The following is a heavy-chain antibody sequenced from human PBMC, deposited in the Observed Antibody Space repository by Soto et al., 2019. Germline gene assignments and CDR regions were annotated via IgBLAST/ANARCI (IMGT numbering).Heavy chain of an antibody. J-gene: IGHJ3*02. Sequence: QVQLVESGGGVVQPGRSLRLSCAASGFTFSSYAMHWVRQAPGKGLEWVAVISYDGSNKYYADSVKGRFTISRDNSKNTLYLQMNSPRAEDTAVYYCAREMVRGVIGAFDIWGQGTMVTVSS. V-gene: IGHV3-30-3*01. CDR3: AREMVRGVIGAFDI. CDR1: GFTFSSYA. CDR2: ISYDGSNK. D-gene: IGHD3-10*01.